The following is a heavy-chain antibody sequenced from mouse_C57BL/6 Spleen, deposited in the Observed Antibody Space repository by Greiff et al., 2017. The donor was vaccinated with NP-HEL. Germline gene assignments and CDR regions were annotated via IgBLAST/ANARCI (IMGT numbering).Heavy chain of an antibody. D-gene: IGHD1-1*01. V-gene: IGHV1-26*01. J-gene: IGHJ2*01. Sequence: VQLHQSGPELVKPGASVKISCKASGYTFTDYYMNWVKQSHGKSLEWIGDINPNNGGTRYNQKFKGKATLTVDKSSSTAYMELRSLTSEDSAVYYCARGGYYYGSSFDYWGQGTTLTVSS. CDR1: GYTFTDYY. CDR3: ARGGYYYGSSFDY. CDR2: INPNNGGT.